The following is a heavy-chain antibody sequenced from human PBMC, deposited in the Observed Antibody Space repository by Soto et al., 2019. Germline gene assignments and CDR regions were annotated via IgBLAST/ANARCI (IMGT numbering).Heavy chain of an antibody. D-gene: IGHD1-26*01. V-gene: IGHV1-69*02. CDR1: GGTFSSYT. CDR2: IIPILGIA. Sequence: QVQLVQSGAEVKKPGSSVKVSCKASGGTFSSYTISWVRQAPGQGLEWMGRIIPILGIANYAQKFQGRVTITADKSTSTAYMELSSLRSVDTAVYYCASVSGSYQGGGSCWGQGTLVTVSS. J-gene: IGHJ4*02. CDR3: ASVSGSYQGGGSC.